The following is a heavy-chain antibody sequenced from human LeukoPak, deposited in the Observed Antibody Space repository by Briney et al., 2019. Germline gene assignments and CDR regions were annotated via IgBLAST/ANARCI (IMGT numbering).Heavy chain of an antibody. CDR3: ARDRGTAMVEGFDP. CDR1: GGSISSGGYY. J-gene: IGHJ5*02. V-gene: IGHV4-31*03. CDR2: IYYSGST. Sequence: SETLSLTCTVSGGSISSGGYYWSWIRQHPGKGLEWIGYIYYSGSTYYNPSLKSRVTIPVDTSKNQFSLKLSSVTAADTAVYYCARDRGTAMVEGFDPWGQGTLVTVSS. D-gene: IGHD5-18*01.